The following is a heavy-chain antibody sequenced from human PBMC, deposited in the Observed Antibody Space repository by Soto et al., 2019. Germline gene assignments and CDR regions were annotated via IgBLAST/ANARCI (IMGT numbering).Heavy chain of an antibody. CDR1: RFPSSSYE. CDR3: ARGISSLDY. J-gene: IGHJ4*02. D-gene: IGHD3-3*02. Sequence: EGSLRLSCAGSRFPSSSYEMNCVPLPPGKGLEWLAYIGDGGRTIHYAVSVRGRFTISTDNAKNSVYLQMTILKAEDSAVYYCARGISSLDYWGQGTVVTVSS. V-gene: IGHV3-48*03. CDR2: IGDGGRTI.